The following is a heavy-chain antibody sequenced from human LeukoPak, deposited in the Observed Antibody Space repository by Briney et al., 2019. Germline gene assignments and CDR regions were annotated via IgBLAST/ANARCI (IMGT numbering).Heavy chain of an antibody. D-gene: IGHD2-2*01. Sequence: SETLSLTCTVSGGSISSSSYYWGWIRQPPGKGLEWIGSIYYSGSTYYNPSLKSRVTISVDTSKNQFSLHLNSVTPEDTAVYYCARRLTQYDCFDPWGQGTLVTVSS. CDR3: ARRLTQYDCFDP. CDR1: GGSISSSSYY. CDR2: IYYSGST. J-gene: IGHJ5*02. V-gene: IGHV4-39*01.